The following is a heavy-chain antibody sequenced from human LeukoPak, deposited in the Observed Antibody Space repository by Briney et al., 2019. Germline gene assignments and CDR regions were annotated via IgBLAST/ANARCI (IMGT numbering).Heavy chain of an antibody. CDR3: GKETKDQQW. CDR2: IYYRSKWYN. V-gene: IGHV6-1*01. J-gene: IGHJ4*02. D-gene: IGHD6-19*01. CDR1: GDSVSSNSAA. Sequence: SQTLSLTCAISGDSVSSNSAAWNWMRQSPSRGLEWLGRIYYRSKWYNEYAVSVKSRIIIDPDTSKNQFSLQLNSVTPEDTAVYYCGKETKDQQWWGQGTLVTASS.